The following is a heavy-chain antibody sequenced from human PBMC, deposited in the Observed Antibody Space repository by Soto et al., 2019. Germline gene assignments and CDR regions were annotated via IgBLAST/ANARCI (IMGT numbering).Heavy chain of an antibody. Sequence: QVQLVQSGAEVKKPGSSVKVSCKASGGTFSSYSINWVRQAPGQGLEWMGEIIPIFGTANYAQKFQGRVTITADESTSTAYMELSSLRSEDTAVYYGARAGGRHSGGIDYWGQGTRVTVSS. CDR3: ARAGGRHSGGIDY. V-gene: IGHV1-69*01. CDR2: IIPIFGTA. CDR1: GGTFSSYS. J-gene: IGHJ4*02. D-gene: IGHD1-26*01.